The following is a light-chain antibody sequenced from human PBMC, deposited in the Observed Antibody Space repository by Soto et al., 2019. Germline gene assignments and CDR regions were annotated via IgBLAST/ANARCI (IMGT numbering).Light chain of an antibody. CDR3: MQGTHWPWT. V-gene: IGKV2-30*01. CDR2: EVS. Sequence: DVDMTQSPISLPVTLGQPASISCRSSQSLVYSDGNTYLSWFQQRPGQSPRRLIYEVSNREAGVPDRFSGSGSGTEFTLKISRVEAEDVGVYYCMQGTHWPWTFGQGTKVEIK. J-gene: IGKJ1*01. CDR1: QSLVYSDGNTY.